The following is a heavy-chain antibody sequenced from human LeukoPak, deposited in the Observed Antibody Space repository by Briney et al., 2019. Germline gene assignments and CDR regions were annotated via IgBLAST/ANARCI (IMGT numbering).Heavy chain of an antibody. J-gene: IGHJ4*02. CDR3: ARMDSSGYYMEPKIDY. Sequence: SETLSLTCTVSGGSISSSSYYWGWIRQPPGKGLEWIGSIYYSGNAYYNPSLKSRVTISVDTSKNQFSLKLSSVTAADTAVYYCARMDSSGYYMEPKIDYWGQGTLVTVSS. D-gene: IGHD3-22*01. CDR2: IYYSGNA. CDR1: GGSISSSSYY. V-gene: IGHV4-39*07.